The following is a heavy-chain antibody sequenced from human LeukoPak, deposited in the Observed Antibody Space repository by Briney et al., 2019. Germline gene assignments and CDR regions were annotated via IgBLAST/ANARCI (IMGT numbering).Heavy chain of an antibody. CDR1: GFTFSSYS. V-gene: IGHV3-21*01. CDR3: AKSTGGGTTGPFDY. Sequence: PGGSLRLXCAASGFTFSSYSMNWVRQAPGKGLEWVSSISSSSSYIYYADSVKGRFTISRDNAKNSLYLQMNSLRAEDTAVYYCAKSTGGGTTGPFDYWGQGTLVTVSS. D-gene: IGHD1-7*01. J-gene: IGHJ4*02. CDR2: ISSSSSYI.